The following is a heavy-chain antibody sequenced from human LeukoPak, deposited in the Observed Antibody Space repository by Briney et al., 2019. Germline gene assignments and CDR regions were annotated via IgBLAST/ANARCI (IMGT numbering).Heavy chain of an antibody. J-gene: IGHJ6*02. CDR3: ARFPVRGYTYGSVIHHMDV. D-gene: IGHD5-18*01. V-gene: IGHV1-69*04. CDR2: IIPILDVA. Sequence: GASVKVSCKASGYTFTSYGITWVRQAPGQGLEWMGRIIPILDVADSAQRFQGRVTITADRSTSTVYMELNSLRSEDTAIYYCARFPVRGYTYGSVIHHMDVWGQGTTVIVSS. CDR1: GYTFTSYG.